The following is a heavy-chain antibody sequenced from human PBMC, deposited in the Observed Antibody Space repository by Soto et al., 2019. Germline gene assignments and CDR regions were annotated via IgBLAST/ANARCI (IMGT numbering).Heavy chain of an antibody. V-gene: IGHV3-21*01. Sequence: LRLSCAASGFTFSSYSMNWVRQAPGKGLEWVSSISSSSSYIYYADSVKGRFTISRDNAKNSLYLQMNSLRAEDTAVYYCATGGYCSGGSCYSTAFDIWGQGTMVTVSS. CDR2: ISSSSSYI. D-gene: IGHD2-15*01. CDR1: GFTFSSYS. CDR3: ATGGYCSGGSCYSTAFDI. J-gene: IGHJ3*02.